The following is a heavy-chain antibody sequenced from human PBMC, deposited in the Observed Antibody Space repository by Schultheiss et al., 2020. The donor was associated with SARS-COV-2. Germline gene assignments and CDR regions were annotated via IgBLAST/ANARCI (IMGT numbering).Heavy chain of an antibody. D-gene: IGHD4-23*01. CDR2: INHSGST. J-gene: IGHJ2*01. V-gene: IGHV4-34*01. Sequence: SETLSLTCAVYGGSFSGYYWSWIRQPPGKGLEWIGEINHSGSTNYNPSLKSRVTISVDKSKNQLYLKLSSVTAADTAVYYCARVSYGGNSPFWYFDLWGRGTLVIVSS. CDR1: GGSFSGYY. CDR3: ARVSYGGNSPFWYFDL.